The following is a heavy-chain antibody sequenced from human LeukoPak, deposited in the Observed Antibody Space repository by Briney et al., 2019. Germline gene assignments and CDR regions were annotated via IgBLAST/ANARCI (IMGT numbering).Heavy chain of an antibody. V-gene: IGHV3-30*02. Sequence: GGSLRLSCAASGFTFSSYGMHWVRQAPGKGLEWVAFIRYDGSNKYYADSVKGRFTISRDNSKNTLYLQMNSLRAEDTAVYYCAKVGYYDYVWGSYHAIGEGHFDYWGQGTLVTVSS. J-gene: IGHJ4*02. D-gene: IGHD3-16*02. CDR3: AKVGYYDYVWGSYHAIGEGHFDY. CDR2: IRYDGSNK. CDR1: GFTFSSYG.